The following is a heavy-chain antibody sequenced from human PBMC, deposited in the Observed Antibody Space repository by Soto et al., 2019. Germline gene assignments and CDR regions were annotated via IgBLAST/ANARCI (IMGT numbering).Heavy chain of an antibody. CDR1: GGTFSSYT. CDR2: IIPILGIA. Sequence: QVQLGQSGAEVKKPGSSVKVSCKASGGTFSSYTISWVRQAPGQGLEWMGRIIPILGIANYAQKFQVRVTINADKSTSTAYMELSRLRSEDTAVYYCATRRGDGYNDYWGQGTLVTVSS. D-gene: IGHD3-10*01. V-gene: IGHV1-69*02. J-gene: IGHJ4*02. CDR3: ATRRGDGYNDY.